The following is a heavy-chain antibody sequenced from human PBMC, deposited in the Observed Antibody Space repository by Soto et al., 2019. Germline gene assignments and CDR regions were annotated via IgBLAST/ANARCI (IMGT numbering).Heavy chain of an antibody. Sequence: QVQLVQSGAEVKKPGASVKVSCKASGYTFTSYDITWVRQATGQGLEWMGWMNPNSGNTGYAQKFQGRVTMTRNTSISTAYMELSSLRSEDPAVYYCARPSSGSYYYGMDVWGPGTAVTVSS. CDR3: ARPSSGSYYYGMDV. D-gene: IGHD3-22*01. V-gene: IGHV1-8*01. CDR1: GYTFTSYD. J-gene: IGHJ6*02. CDR2: MNPNSGNT.